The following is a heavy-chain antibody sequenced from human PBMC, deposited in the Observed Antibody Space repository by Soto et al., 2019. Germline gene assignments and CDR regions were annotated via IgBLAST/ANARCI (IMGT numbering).Heavy chain of an antibody. CDR2: IYTSGST. CDR3: ARDWPPVAARANWFDP. Sequence: QVQLQESGPGLVKPSETLSLTCTVSGGSISSYYWSWIRQPAGKGLEWIGRIYTSGSTNYNPSLKSRVTMSVDTSKNQFSLKLSPVTAADTAVYYCARDWPPVAARANWFDPWGQGTLVTVSS. J-gene: IGHJ5*02. V-gene: IGHV4-4*07. CDR1: GGSISSYY. D-gene: IGHD6-6*01.